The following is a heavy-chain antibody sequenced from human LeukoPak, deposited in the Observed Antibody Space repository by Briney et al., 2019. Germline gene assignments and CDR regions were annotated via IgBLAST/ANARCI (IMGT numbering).Heavy chain of an antibody. J-gene: IGHJ4*02. CDR1: EFTFSSYE. D-gene: IGHD6-13*01. CDR3: TSSISSSWHYFEF. Sequence: GGSLRLSCAASEFTFSSYEMNWVRQAPGNGLEWVSSISSSSSDIYYADSVKGRFTISRDDAKNSLYLQMNSLRAEDTAVYYCTSSISSSWHYFEFWGQGTLVTVSS. V-gene: IGHV3-21*06. CDR2: ISSSSSDI.